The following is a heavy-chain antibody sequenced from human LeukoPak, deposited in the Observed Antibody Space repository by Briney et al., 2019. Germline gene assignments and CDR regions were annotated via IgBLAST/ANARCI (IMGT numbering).Heavy chain of an antibody. CDR1: GGSISSYY. V-gene: IGHV4-4*07. CDR3: ARTVAPAAQDYYMDV. CDR2: IYTSGST. Sequence: SETLSLTCTVSGGSISSYYWSWIRQPAGKGLEWIGRIYTSGSTNYNPSLKSRVTMSVDTSKNQFSLKLSSVTAADTAVYYCARTVAPAAQDYYMDVWGKGTTVTVSS. D-gene: IGHD2-2*01. J-gene: IGHJ6*03.